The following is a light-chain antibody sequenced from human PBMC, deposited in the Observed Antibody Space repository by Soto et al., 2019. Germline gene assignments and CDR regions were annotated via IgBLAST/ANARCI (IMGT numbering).Light chain of an antibody. CDR1: QSVSGS. J-gene: IGKJ4*01. CDR2: DAS. V-gene: IGKV1-5*01. Sequence: DIQMTQSPSTLSASVGDRITITCRASQSVSGSLAWYRQKPGKAPDLLVYDASRLEIGVPSRFSGSGSGTEFTLTIASLQADDFATYYCQQYNSYPLTFGGGTKVDIK. CDR3: QQYNSYPLT.